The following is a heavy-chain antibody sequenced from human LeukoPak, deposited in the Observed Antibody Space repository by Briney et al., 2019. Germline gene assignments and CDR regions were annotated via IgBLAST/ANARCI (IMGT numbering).Heavy chain of an antibody. D-gene: IGHD3-3*01. CDR1: GFTFDDYG. CDR3: ARGGIAIFGVVSYMDV. Sequence: GGSLRLSCAASGFTFDDYGMSWVRQAPGKGLEWVSGINWNGGSTGYADSVKGRFTISRDNAKNSLYLQMNSLRAEDTALYYCARGGIAIFGVVSYMDVWGKGTTVTVSS. J-gene: IGHJ6*03. V-gene: IGHV3-20*04. CDR2: INWNGGST.